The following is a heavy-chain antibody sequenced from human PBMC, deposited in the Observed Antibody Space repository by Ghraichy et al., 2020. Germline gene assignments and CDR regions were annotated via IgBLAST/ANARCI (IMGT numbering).Heavy chain of an antibody. CDR3: ARGGRDYYDSSGYYYVIDY. D-gene: IGHD3-22*01. V-gene: IGHV4-61*02. Sequence: LNISCTVSGGSISSGSYYWSWIRQPAGKGLEWIGRIYTSGSTNYNPSLKSRVTMSVDTSKNQFSLKLSSVTAADTAVYYCARGGRDYYDSSGYYYVIDYWGQGTLVTVSS. CDR1: GGSISSGSYY. CDR2: IYTSGST. J-gene: IGHJ4*02.